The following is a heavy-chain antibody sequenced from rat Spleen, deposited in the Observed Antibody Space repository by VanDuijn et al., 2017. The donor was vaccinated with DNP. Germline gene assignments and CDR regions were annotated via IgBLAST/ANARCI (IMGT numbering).Heavy chain of an antibody. V-gene: IGHV5-7*01. J-gene: IGHJ1*01. CDR1: GFTFSDYA. D-gene: IGHD1-6*01. Sequence: EVQLVESGGGLVQPGRSLKLSCAASGFTFSDYAMAWVRQAPKKGLEWVATIFFDGSTTYYRDSVRGRFTVSRDNAKSTLYLQMNSLRSEDTATYYCARMYTTDYYWYFDFWGPGTMVTVSS. CDR2: IFFDGSTT. CDR3: ARMYTTDYYWYFDF.